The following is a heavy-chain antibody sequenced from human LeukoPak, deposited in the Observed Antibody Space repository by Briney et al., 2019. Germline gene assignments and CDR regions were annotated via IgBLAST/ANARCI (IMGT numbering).Heavy chain of an antibody. J-gene: IGHJ6*03. Sequence: PGGSLRLSCVASGFTFSNYAMHWVRQAPGKGLEWVAVISYDGSNKFYADSVKGRFTISRDNSKNTLHLQMNSLRAEDTAVYYCARSLATSYYYMDVWGKGTTVTVSS. CDR1: GFTFSNYA. CDR3: ARSLATSYYYMDV. D-gene: IGHD5-12*01. CDR2: ISYDGSNK. V-gene: IGHV3-30*04.